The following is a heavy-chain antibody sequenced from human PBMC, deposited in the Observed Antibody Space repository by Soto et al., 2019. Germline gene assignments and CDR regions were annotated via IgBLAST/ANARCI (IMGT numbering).Heavy chain of an antibody. Sequence: GGSLRLSCVASGFIFEDYDMHWVRQVPGKGLEWVSSITSNSDAIKYADSVKGRFTLSRDNAKNSMYLEMNSLRVEDTAFYFCVKGTFSRSKVIFDYWRQRTLVTVSS. CDR1: GFIFEDYD. D-gene: IGHD2-21*01. CDR2: ITSNSDAI. CDR3: VKGTFSRSKVIFDY. V-gene: IGHV3-9*01. J-gene: IGHJ4*02.